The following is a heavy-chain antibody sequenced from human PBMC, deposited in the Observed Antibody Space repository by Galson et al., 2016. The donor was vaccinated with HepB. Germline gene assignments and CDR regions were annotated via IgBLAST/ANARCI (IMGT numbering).Heavy chain of an antibody. CDR3: ARSYLLGRGFGW. Sequence: CAISGDSVSSNNAGWNWIRQSPSRGLEWLGRTFYRSNWQNDYAESVKSRITINPDTSKHQFSLHLSSVPPEDTGVYYCARSYLLGRGFGWWGPGTPVTVSS. V-gene: IGHV6-1*01. CDR2: TFYRSNWQN. D-gene: IGHD3-10*01. CDR1: GDSVSSNNAG. J-gene: IGHJ4*02.